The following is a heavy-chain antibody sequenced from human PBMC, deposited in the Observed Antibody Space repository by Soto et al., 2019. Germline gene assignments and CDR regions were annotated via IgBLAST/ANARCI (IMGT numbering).Heavy chain of an antibody. D-gene: IGHD4-17*01. CDR3: ARTNDYGDFAEGDYFDY. CDR1: GYTLTELS. V-gene: IGHV1-2*02. Sequence: ASVKVSCKVSGYTLTELSMHWVRQAPGQGLEWMGWINPNSGGTNYAQKFQGRVTMSSDTSISTASMEVSTLRSDDTDVYYCARTNDYGDFAEGDYFDYWGQGTLVTVSS. J-gene: IGHJ4*02. CDR2: INPNSGGT.